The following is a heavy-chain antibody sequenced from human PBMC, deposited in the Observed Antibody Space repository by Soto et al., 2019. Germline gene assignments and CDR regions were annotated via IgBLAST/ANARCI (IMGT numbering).Heavy chain of an antibody. J-gene: IGHJ3*02. CDR1: GDSINNYDSY. CDR3: ATTVTSEGMDGFPN. V-gene: IGHV4-39*02. CDR2: IYHSGNS. Sequence: QLQESGPGLVKPAETLSLTCTVSGDSINNYDSYWGWFRQPPGKGLEWIGSIYHSGNSYYSPSLKSRLSISGDTSENHFSLPFRSGTAADTAIYYRATTVTSEGMDGFPNWGPGTRVTVSS. D-gene: IGHD4-17*01.